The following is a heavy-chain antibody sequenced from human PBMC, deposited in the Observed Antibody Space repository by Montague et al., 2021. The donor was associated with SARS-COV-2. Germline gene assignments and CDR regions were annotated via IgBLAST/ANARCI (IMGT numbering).Heavy chain of an antibody. CDR3: VREKAGGLRNVFDI. CDR1: GFSIGSGDY. Sequence: SETLSLTCTVSGFSIGSGDYWGWIRQPPGKGLEWIGSIYHSGTTXXNPXXXSRLTMSIDTSTNQFSLRLTSVTAADTAVFLCVREKAGGLRNVFDIWGQGTTVTVSS. V-gene: IGHV4-38-2*02. CDR2: IYHSGTT. J-gene: IGHJ3*02.